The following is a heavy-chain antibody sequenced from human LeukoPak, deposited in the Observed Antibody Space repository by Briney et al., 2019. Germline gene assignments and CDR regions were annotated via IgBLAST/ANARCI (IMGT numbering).Heavy chain of an antibody. CDR1: GGSISSGSYY. Sequence: SETLSLTCTVSGGSISSGSYYWSWIRQPAGKGLEWIGRIYTSGSTNYNPSLKSRVTMSVDTSKNQFSLKLSSVTAADTAVYYCARGSYSGYDSGSYYVDFDYWGQGTLVTVSS. CDR3: ARGSYSGYDSGSYYVDFDY. J-gene: IGHJ4*02. CDR2: IYTSGST. V-gene: IGHV4-61*02. D-gene: IGHD1-26*01.